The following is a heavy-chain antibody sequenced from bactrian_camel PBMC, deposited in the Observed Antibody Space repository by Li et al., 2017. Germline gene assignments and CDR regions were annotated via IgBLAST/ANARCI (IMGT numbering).Heavy chain of an antibody. Sequence: VQLVESGGDSVQAGGSLRLSCAAPGYRYDTYCMGWFRQAPGKAREGIAAIYKEDRSPWYAASVKGRFTLSKDSAKATMYLEMTALKPDDTAMYYCAANFGPYCSGPYLARRANFWGQGTQVTVS. CDR1: GYRYDTYC. D-gene: IGHD2*01. J-gene: IGHJ4*01. CDR3: AANFGPYCSGPYLARRANF. CDR2: IYKEDRSP. V-gene: IGHV3S31*01.